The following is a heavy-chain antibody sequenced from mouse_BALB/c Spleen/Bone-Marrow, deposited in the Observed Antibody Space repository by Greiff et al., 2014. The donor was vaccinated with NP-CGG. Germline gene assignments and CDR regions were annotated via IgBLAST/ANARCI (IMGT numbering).Heavy chain of an antibody. D-gene: IGHD2-1*01. CDR2: ILPGGGSF. V-gene: IGHV1-9*01. J-gene: IGHJ4*01. CDR3: ARWHYGNYYYAMDY. CDR1: GYTFSSYW. Sequence: QVQLQQSGAELMKPGASVKISCKATGYTFSSYWLEWVIQRPGHGLEWIGEILPGGGSFNYNEKFKGKATFTADTSSNIAYMQLSSLTSEDSAVYYCARWHYGNYYYAMDYWGQGTSVTVSS.